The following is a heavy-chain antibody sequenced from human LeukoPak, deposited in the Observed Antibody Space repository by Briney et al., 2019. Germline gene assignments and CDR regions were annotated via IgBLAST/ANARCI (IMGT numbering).Heavy chain of an antibody. V-gene: IGHV3-53*04. D-gene: IGHD4-17*01. CDR1: GFTVSSNY. CDR3: ARDRAGAVQNDYGDKDAFDI. CDR2: MYSGGST. J-gene: IGHJ3*02. Sequence: GGSLRLSCAASGFTVSSNYMNWVRQAPGKGLEWVSVMYSGGSTYYADSVKGRFTISRSHSKNTLYLQMNSLRPEDTAVYLCARDRAGAVQNDYGDKDAFDIWGQGTMVTVSS.